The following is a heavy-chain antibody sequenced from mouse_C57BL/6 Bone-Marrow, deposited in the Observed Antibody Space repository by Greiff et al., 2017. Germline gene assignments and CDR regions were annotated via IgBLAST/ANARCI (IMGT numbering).Heavy chain of an antibody. CDR2: LDPSDSYT. V-gene: IGHV1-69*01. CDR3: ARDYGSPYYFDY. CDR1: GYTFTSYW. J-gene: IGHJ2*01. D-gene: IGHD1-1*01. Sequence: QVQLKESGAGLVMPGASVKLSCKASGYTFTSYWMQWVWQRPGQGLEWVGELDPSDSYTNYNQKFMGKSTLTVDKSYSTAYMQLSSLTSEDSAVYYCARDYGSPYYFDYWGQGTTLTVSS.